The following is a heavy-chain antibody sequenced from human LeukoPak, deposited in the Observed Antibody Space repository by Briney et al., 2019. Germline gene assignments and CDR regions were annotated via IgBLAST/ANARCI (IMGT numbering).Heavy chain of an antibody. J-gene: IGHJ6*02. D-gene: IGHD5-18*01. CDR2: ISRSSSYI. Sequence: GGSLRLPCAASGFTFSTYTMNWVRQAPGKGLEWVSSISRSSSYIYYAESVKGRFTISRDNAKNSLYLQMNSLRAEDTAVYYCACVETPMVQGDYNYYGMDVWGQGTTVTVSS. CDR3: ACVETPMVQGDYNYYGMDV. V-gene: IGHV3-21*01. CDR1: GFTFSTYT.